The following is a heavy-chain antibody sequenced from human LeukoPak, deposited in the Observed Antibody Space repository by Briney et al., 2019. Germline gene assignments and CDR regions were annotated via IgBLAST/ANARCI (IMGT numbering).Heavy chain of an antibody. D-gene: IGHD3-22*01. CDR3: ARLGPMIVVVMGAFDI. CDR2: INPNSGGT. Sequence: ASVKVSCKASGYTFTGYYMHWVRQAPGQGLEWMGRINPNSGGTNYAQKFQGRVTMTRDTSISTAYMELSRLRSDDTAVYYCARLGPMIVVVMGAFDIWGQGTMVTVSS. J-gene: IGHJ3*02. V-gene: IGHV1-2*06. CDR1: GYTFTGYY.